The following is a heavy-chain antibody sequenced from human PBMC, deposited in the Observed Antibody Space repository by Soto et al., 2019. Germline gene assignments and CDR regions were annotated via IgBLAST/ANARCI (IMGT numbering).Heavy chain of an antibody. CDR1: GFTFSSYG. D-gene: IGHD3-22*01. J-gene: IGHJ5*02. Sequence: GGSLRLSCAASGFTFSSYGMHWVRQAPGKGLEWVAVISYDGSNKYYADSVKGRFTISRDNSKNTLYLQMNSLRAEDTAVYYCAKDDGAYYYDSRAPPWFDPWGQGT. V-gene: IGHV3-30*18. CDR3: AKDDGAYYYDSRAPPWFDP. CDR2: ISYDGSNK.